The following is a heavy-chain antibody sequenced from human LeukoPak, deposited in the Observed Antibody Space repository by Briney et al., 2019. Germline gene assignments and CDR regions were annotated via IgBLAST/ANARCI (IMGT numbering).Heavy chain of an antibody. Sequence: ASVKVSCKASGYTFIGKYMRWVRQAPGQGLEWMGWINPDSGGTNYAQKFQGRVTMTRDTSISTAYMELSRLRSDDTAVHYCARGYYYDSSGYFDLDYWGQGTLVTVSS. V-gene: IGHV1-2*02. J-gene: IGHJ4*02. D-gene: IGHD3-22*01. CDR1: GYTFIGKY. CDR3: ARGYYYDSSGYFDLDY. CDR2: INPDSGGT.